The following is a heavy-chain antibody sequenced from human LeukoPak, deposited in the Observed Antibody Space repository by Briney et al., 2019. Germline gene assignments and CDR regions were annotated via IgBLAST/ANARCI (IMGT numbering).Heavy chain of an antibody. V-gene: IGHV4-59*01. J-gene: IGHJ6*03. D-gene: IGHD2-15*01. CDR3: ARTMEGYCSGGSCYQYSYYMDV. Sequence: PSETLSLTCTVSGGSISSYYWSWIRQPPGKGLEWIGYIYYSGSTNYNPSLKSRVTTSVDTSKNQFSLKLTSVTAADTAVYYCARTMEGYCSGGSCYQYSYYMDVWGKGTTVTVSS. CDR2: IYYSGST. CDR1: GGSISSYY.